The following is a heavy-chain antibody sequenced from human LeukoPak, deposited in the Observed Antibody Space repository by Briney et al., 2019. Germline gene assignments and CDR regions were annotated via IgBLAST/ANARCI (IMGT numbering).Heavy chain of an antibody. CDR3: AHRYYYDGSGYFDY. CDR2: IYWDDDK. D-gene: IGHD3-22*01. Sequence: SGPTLLHPTPTLTLTCTFSGFSLSTSGVGVGWIRQPPGKALEWVRLIYWDDDKRYRPSLKSRLTITKDTSKTRVVLTMTNMDPVDTATYYCAHRYYYDGSGYFDYWGQGTLVTVSS. J-gene: IGHJ4*02. V-gene: IGHV2-5*02. CDR1: GFSLSTSGVG.